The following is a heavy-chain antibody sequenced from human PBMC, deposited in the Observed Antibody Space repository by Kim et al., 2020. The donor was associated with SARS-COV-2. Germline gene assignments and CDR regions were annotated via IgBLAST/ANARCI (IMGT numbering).Heavy chain of an antibody. J-gene: IGHJ6*02. D-gene: IGHD6-19*01. V-gene: IGHV4-59*01. CDR3: ARRRGGSGWYYYYYGMDV. Sequence: KSRVTISVDTSKNQFSLKLSSVTAADTAVYYCARRRGGSGWYYYYYGMDVWGQGTTVTVSS.